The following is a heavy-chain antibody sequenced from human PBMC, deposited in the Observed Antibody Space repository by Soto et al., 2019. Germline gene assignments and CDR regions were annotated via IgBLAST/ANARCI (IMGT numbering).Heavy chain of an antibody. CDR3: ARRPGTTNYYYGMDV. CDR1: GGTFSSYA. V-gene: IGHV1-69*06. Sequence: VSCKASGGTFSSYAISWVRQAPGQGLEWMGGIIPIFGTANYARKFQGRATITADKSTSTAYMELSSLRSEDTAVYYCARRPGTTNYYYGMDVWGQGTTVTVSS. D-gene: IGHD1-7*01. CDR2: IIPIFGTA. J-gene: IGHJ6*02.